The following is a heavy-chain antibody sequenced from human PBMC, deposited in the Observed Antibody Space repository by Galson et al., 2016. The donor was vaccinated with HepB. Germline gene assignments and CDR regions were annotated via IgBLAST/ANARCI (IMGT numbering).Heavy chain of an antibody. CDR2: MSNDGTNK. CDR3: ARDYGSGNFYSGFGY. CDR1: GFTFSNYD. V-gene: IGHV3-30*03. D-gene: IGHD3-10*01. J-gene: IGHJ4*02. Sequence: SLRLSCAASGFTFSNYDMNWVRQAPGKGLEWVSFMSNDGTNKYYSDYVKGRFTISRDNSKNTLYLQMNSLRAEDTAVYYCARDYGSGNFYSGFGYWGLGTLVTVSS.